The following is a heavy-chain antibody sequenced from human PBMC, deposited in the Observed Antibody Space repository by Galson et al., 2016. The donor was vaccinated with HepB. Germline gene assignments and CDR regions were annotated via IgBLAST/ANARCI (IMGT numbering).Heavy chain of an antibody. CDR1: GYTLTDYY. J-gene: IGHJ6*02. D-gene: IGHD3-10*01. Sequence: SVKVSCKASGYTLTDYYIHWVRQAPGQGLEWMGWINPNSGGTNYAQKFQGRVTMTRDTSISTAYMELSGLKSDDTAVYYCARVFTMARGVTNAFYYYGMDVWGQGTTVTVSS. V-gene: IGHV1-2*02. CDR3: ARVFTMARGVTNAFYYYGMDV. CDR2: INPNSGGT.